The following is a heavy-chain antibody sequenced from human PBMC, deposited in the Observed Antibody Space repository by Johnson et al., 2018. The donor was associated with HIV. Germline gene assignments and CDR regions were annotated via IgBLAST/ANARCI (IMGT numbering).Heavy chain of an antibody. D-gene: IGHD1-26*01. CDR2: IGTAGDT. CDR3: VAATGANGLDI. V-gene: IGHV3-13*01. Sequence: VQLVESGGGVVQPGRSLRLSCAASGFSSRSYDMHWVRQRTGKGLEWVSGIGTAGDTYYPASVKGRFTISRVNAKNSLYLQMNSLRAGDTAVYYCVAATGANGLDIWGQGTMVTVSS. J-gene: IGHJ3*02. CDR1: GFSSRSYD.